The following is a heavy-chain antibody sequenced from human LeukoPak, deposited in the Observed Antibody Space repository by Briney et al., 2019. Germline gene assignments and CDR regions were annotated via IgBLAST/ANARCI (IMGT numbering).Heavy chain of an antibody. Sequence: SETLSLTCAVSGGSISSGGYSWSWIRQPPGKGLEWIGYIYHSGSTYYNPSLKSRVTISVDTSKNQFSLKLSSVTAADTAVYYCARGIAVAGHYYYYGMDVWGQGTTVTVSS. D-gene: IGHD6-19*01. V-gene: IGHV4-30-2*02. CDR3: ARGIAVAGHYYYYGMDV. CDR2: IYHSGST. CDR1: GGSISSGGYS. J-gene: IGHJ6*02.